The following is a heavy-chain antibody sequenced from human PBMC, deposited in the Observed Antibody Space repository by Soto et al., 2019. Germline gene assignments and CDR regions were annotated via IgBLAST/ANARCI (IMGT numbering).Heavy chain of an antibody. V-gene: IGHV4-4*02. CDR3: ASRDPGTSVDY. Sequence: SETLCLRCGVSGGSFTSNNWWTWVRQPPGQGLEWIGEIYRTGSTNYNPSLKSRVTISLDKSENQFSLKVTSLTAADTAVYYCASRDPGTSVDYWGQGTLVTVS. J-gene: IGHJ4*02. CDR2: IYRTGST. CDR1: GGSFTSNNW. D-gene: IGHD1-7*01.